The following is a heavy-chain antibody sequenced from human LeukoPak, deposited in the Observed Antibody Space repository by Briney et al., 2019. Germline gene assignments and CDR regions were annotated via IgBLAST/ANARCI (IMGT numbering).Heavy chain of an antibody. CDR1: GGSISSYY. CDR3: ARGPTVRDMHV. D-gene: IGHD4-11*01. V-gene: IGHV4-59*01. Sequence: SETLSLTCTVSGGSISSYYWSWVRQPPGKGLEWIGYIYYSGSTNYNPSLKSRVTISVDTSQNQFSLKLSSVTAADTAVYYCARGPTVRDMHVWGKGTTVTVSS. J-gene: IGHJ6*03. CDR2: IYYSGST.